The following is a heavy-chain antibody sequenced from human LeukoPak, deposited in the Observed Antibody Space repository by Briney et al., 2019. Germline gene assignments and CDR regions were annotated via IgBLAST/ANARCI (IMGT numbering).Heavy chain of an antibody. D-gene: IGHD6-6*01. V-gene: IGHV1-2*02. CDR1: GYTFTHYY. CDR2: IYPYSGDS. J-gene: IGHJ3*02. CDR3: ARDRNCGSSLDI. Sequence: GASVTVSFMPSGYTFTHYYIHWVGQAPGQGREWMGWIYPYSGDSNYAQNFQGRVTMTSDTSISTAYMELSSLKSDDTAVYYCARDRNCGSSLDIWGQGTMLTVSS.